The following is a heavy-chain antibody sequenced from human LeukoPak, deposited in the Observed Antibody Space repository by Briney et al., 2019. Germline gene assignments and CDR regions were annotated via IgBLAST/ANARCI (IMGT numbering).Heavy chain of an antibody. CDR2: VYYGRSP. V-gene: IGHV4-39*02. CDR3: ARSSGTGTFSY. D-gene: IGHD6-25*01. J-gene: IGHJ4*02. Sequence: SETLSLTCTVSGDSISRSTYYWAWIRQPPGKGLEWIGSVYYGRSPYFNPSLESRATISVDTSKNHFSLKMSSVTAADTAVCYCARSSGTGTFSYWGQGTLVTVSS. CDR1: GDSISRSTYY.